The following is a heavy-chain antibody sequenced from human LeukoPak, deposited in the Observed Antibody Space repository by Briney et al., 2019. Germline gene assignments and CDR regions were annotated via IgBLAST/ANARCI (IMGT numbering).Heavy chain of an antibody. D-gene: IGHD4-17*01. CDR2: MNPNSGNT. J-gene: IGHJ3*02. Sequence: ASVKVSCKASGYTFTGYFIHWVRQATGQGLEWMGWMNPNSGNTGYAQKFQGRVTMTRNTSISTAYMELSSLRSEDTAVYYCARAPFYGDYGHDAFDIWGQGTMVTVSS. V-gene: IGHV1-8*02. CDR1: GYTFTGYF. CDR3: ARAPFYGDYGHDAFDI.